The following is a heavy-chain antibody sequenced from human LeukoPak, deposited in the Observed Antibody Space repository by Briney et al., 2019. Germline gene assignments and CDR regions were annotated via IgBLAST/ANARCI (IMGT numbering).Heavy chain of an antibody. V-gene: IGHV7-4-1*02. CDR3: ARGTVFSTP. Sequence: ASVKVSCKASGYTFKSHTMNWVRQAPGQGPEWMGWIDTNTGNPTYAQGFTGRFVFSLDTSVSTAYLQISSLKAEDTAVYYCARGTVFSTPWGQGTLVTVSS. D-gene: IGHD1-14*01. CDR2: IDTNTGNP. J-gene: IGHJ5*02. CDR1: GYTFKSHT.